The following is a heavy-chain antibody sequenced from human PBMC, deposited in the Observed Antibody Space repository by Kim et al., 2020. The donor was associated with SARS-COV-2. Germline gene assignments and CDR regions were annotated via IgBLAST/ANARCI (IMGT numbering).Heavy chain of an antibody. CDR1: GYTFTSYA. J-gene: IGHJ6*02. CDR2: INAGNGNT. CDR3: ARDTVFHYGDPSYGMDV. Sequence: ASVKVSCKASGYTFTSYAMHWVRQAPGQRLEWMGWINAGNGNTKYSQKFQGRVTITRDTSASTAYMELSSLKSEDTAVYYCARDTVFHYGDPSYGMDVWGQGTTVTVSS. V-gene: IGHV1-3*01. D-gene: IGHD4-17*01.